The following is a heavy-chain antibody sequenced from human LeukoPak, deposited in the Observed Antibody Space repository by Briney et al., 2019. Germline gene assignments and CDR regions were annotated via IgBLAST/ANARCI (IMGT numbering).Heavy chain of an antibody. CDR3: AREYSSSSFGA. Sequence: SETLSLTCSVSGDSISYFYWSWIRQAAGKGLEWIGRVSSSGSTDYNASLKSRVTMSVDTSKNQLSLKLSSVTAADTAVYYCAREYSSSSFGAWGRGTLVTVSS. CDR2: VSSSGST. CDR1: GDSISYFY. D-gene: IGHD6-6*01. V-gene: IGHV4-4*07. J-gene: IGHJ5*02.